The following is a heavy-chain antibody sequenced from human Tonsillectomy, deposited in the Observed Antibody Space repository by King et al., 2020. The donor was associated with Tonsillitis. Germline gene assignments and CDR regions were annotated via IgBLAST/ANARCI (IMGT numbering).Heavy chain of an antibody. CDR1: GVSFSGYY. CDR2: INHSGST. CDR3: ARGGGWIFGFDY. V-gene: IGHV4-34*01. D-gene: IGHD3-3*01. Sequence: VQLQQWGAGLLKPSETLSLTCAVYGVSFSGYYWSWIRQPPGKGLEWMGGINHSGSTNYNPSLKSRVTISVDTSKNQFSLNLRSVTAADTAVYYCARGGGWIFGFDYWGQGTLVTVSS. J-gene: IGHJ4*02.